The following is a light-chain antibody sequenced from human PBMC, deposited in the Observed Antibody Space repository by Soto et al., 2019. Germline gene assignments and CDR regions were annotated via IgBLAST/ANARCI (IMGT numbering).Light chain of an antibody. CDR3: QSYDSSLSGPGV. CDR1: SSNIGAGYD. Sequence: QSVLTQPPSVSGAPGQRVTISCTGSSSNIGAGYDVHWYQQLPGTAPKLLIYGNSNRPSGVPDRFSGSKSGTSAALAITGVQAEDEADYYGQSYDSSLSGPGVFGGGTKLTVL. V-gene: IGLV1-40*01. J-gene: IGLJ3*02. CDR2: GNS.